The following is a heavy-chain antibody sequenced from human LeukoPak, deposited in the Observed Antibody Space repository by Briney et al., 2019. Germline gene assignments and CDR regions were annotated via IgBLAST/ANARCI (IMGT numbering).Heavy chain of an antibody. D-gene: IGHD6-13*01. J-gene: IGHJ5*02. CDR1: GDSISGNYY. CDR3: ARDLHITAALWFDP. Sequence: PSQTLSLTCSVPGDSISGNYYWSWIRQPAGKGLEWIGRIYASGRTTYNPSLKGRVTIFLDTFKNQFSLKVSSVTAADSAMYYCARDLHITAALWFDPWGQGTLVTVSS. V-gene: IGHV4-61*02. CDR2: IYASGRT.